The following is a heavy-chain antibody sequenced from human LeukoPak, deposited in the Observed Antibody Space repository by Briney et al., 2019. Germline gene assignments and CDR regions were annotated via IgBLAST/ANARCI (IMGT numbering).Heavy chain of an antibody. CDR2: IYYSGNT. Sequence: SETLSLTCTVSGGSISSSGYYWGWIRQPPGKGLEWIGSIYYSGNTYYNPSLKSRVAISLDTSKNQFSLRLTSVTAADTAVYYCARHVIYSGVYSYWFDPWGLGTLVTVSS. CDR3: ARHVIYSGVYSYWFDP. D-gene: IGHD5-12*01. J-gene: IGHJ5*02. V-gene: IGHV4-39*01. CDR1: GGSISSSGYY.